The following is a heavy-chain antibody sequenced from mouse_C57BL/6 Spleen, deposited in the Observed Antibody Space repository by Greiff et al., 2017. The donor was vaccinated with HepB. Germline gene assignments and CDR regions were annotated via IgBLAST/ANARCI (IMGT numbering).Heavy chain of an antibody. CDR3: AKRGDYDYAMDY. V-gene: IGHV2-4*01. J-gene: IGHJ4*01. CDR1: GFSLTSYG. D-gene: IGHD1-1*02. Sequence: VQVVESGPGLVQPSQSLSITCTVSGFSLTSYGVHWVRQPPGKGLEWLGVIWSGGSTDYNAAFISRLSISKDNSKSQVFFKMNSLQADDTAIYYCAKRGDYDYAMDYWGQGTSVTVSS. CDR2: IWSGGST.